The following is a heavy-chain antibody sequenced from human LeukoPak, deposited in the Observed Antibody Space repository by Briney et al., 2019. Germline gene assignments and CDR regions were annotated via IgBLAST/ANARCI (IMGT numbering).Heavy chain of an antibody. V-gene: IGHV4-4*07. CDR1: GGSISNSY. CDR2: IYTSGST. Sequence: SETLSLTCTVSGGSISNSYWSWIRQPAGKGLEWIGRIYTSGSTNYNPSLKSRVTMSVDTSKNQFSLKLSSVTAADTAVYYCARSMVRGVIDYWGQGTLVTVSS. CDR3: ARSMVRGVIDY. D-gene: IGHD3-10*01. J-gene: IGHJ4*02.